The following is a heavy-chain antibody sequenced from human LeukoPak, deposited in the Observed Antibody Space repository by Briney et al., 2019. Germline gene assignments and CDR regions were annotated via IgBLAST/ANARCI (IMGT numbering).Heavy chain of an antibody. CDR2: IYTSGST. J-gene: IGHJ4*02. CDR3: ARGVTRVVIDYFDY. V-gene: IGHV4-4*08. Sequence: SETLSLTCTVSGGSISSYYWSWIRQPPGKGLEWIGYIYTSGSTNYNPSLKSRVTMSVDTSKNQFSLKLSSVTVADTAVYYCARGVTRVVIDYFDYWGQGTLVTVSS. D-gene: IGHD3-22*01. CDR1: GGSISSYY.